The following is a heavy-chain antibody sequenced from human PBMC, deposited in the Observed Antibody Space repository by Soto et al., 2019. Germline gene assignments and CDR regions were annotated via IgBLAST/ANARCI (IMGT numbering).Heavy chain of an antibody. Sequence: ASVKVSCKASGYTFTSYDINWVRQATGQGLEWMGWMNPNSGNTGYAQKFQGRVIMTRNTSISTAYMELSSLRSEDTAVYYCARGRYCSGGSCYPNWFDPWGQGTLVTLSS. D-gene: IGHD2-15*01. CDR3: ARGRYCSGGSCYPNWFDP. V-gene: IGHV1-8*01. CDR1: GYTFTSYD. CDR2: MNPNSGNT. J-gene: IGHJ5*02.